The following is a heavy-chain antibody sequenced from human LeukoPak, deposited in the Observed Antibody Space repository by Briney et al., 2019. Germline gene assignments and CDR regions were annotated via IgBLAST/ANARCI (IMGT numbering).Heavy chain of an antibody. V-gene: IGHV1-8*01. Sequence: ASVKVSCKASGYTFTSYDINWVRQATGQGLEWMGWMNPNSGNTGYAQKFQGRVTMTRNTSISTAYMELSSLRSEDTAVYYCARGEGWTSYYYYYYMDVWGKGTTVTVSS. CDR2: MNPNSGNT. D-gene: IGHD6-19*01. CDR3: ARGEGWTSYYYYYYMDV. J-gene: IGHJ6*03. CDR1: GYTFTSYD.